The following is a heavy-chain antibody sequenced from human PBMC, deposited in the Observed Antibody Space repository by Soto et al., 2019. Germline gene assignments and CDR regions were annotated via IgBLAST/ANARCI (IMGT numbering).Heavy chain of an antibody. J-gene: IGHJ6*02. Sequence: QVQLVESGGGVVQPGRSLRLSCAASGFTFSSYGMHWVRQAPGKGLEWVAVIWYDGSNKYYADSVKGRFTISRDNSKNTLYLQMNSLRAEVTAVYYCARKDILTASGVGMDVWGQGTTVTVSS. V-gene: IGHV3-33*01. CDR1: GFTFSSYG. CDR3: ARKDILTASGVGMDV. D-gene: IGHD3-9*01. CDR2: IWYDGSNK.